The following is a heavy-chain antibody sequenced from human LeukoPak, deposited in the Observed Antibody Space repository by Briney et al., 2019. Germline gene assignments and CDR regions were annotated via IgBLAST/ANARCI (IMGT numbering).Heavy chain of an antibody. V-gene: IGHV3-30*02. J-gene: IGHJ5*02. D-gene: IGHD1-26*01. Sequence: GGSLRLSFAASGFTFSSYGMHWVRPAPGKGLEWEAFIRYDGSNKYYADSVKGRFTISRDNSKNTLYLQMNSLRAEDTAVYYCAKDTRGSYNWFDPWGQGTLVTVSS. CDR2: IRYDGSNK. CDR1: GFTFSSYG. CDR3: AKDTRGSYNWFDP.